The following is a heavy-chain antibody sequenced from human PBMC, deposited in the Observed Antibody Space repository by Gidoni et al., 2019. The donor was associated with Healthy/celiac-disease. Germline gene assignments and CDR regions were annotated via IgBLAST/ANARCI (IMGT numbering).Heavy chain of an antibody. Sequence: EVQLLVSGGGLVQPGGSLRLSCAASGFTCSSSAMRWVRQAPGKGLEWFSAISGSGGSTYYAASVQCRFTISRDNSKNTLYLQMNSLRAEDTAVYYCAKAPPKDLLRFFDWYFDLWGRGTLVTVSS. CDR2: ISGSGGST. CDR1: GFTCSSSA. CDR3: AKAPPKDLLRFFDWYFDL. V-gene: IGHV3-23*01. J-gene: IGHJ2*01. D-gene: IGHD3-3*01.